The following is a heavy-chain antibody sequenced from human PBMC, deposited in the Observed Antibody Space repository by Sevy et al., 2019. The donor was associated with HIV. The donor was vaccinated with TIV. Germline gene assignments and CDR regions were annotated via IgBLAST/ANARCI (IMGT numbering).Heavy chain of an antibody. V-gene: IGHV3-73*01. D-gene: IGHD1-26*01. Sequence: GESLKISCAASGFTFSGSAMHWVRQASGKGLEWVGRIRSKANSYATAYAASVKGRFNISRDDSTNTAYLQMNSPKTEDTAVYYCTRTGSSFRYWGQGTLVTVSS. J-gene: IGHJ4*02. CDR3: TRTGSSFRY. CDR2: IRSKANSYAT. CDR1: GFTFSGSA.